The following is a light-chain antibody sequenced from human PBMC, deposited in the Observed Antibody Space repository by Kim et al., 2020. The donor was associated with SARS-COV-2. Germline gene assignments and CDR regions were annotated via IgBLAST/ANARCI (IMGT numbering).Light chain of an antibody. CDR2: KAS. J-gene: IGKJ2*01. CDR1: QSISSW. Sequence: DIQMTQSPSTLSASVGDRVTINCRASQSISSWLAWYQQKPGKAPKLLIYKASSLESGVPSRFSGSGSGTEFTLTISSLQPDDFATYYCQQYNSYSYTFGKGTKLEI. V-gene: IGKV1-5*03. CDR3: QQYNSYSYT.